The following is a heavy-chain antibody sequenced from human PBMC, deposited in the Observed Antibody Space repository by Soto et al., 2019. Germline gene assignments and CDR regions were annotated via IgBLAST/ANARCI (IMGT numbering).Heavy chain of an antibody. CDR2: IYYTGST. CDR1: GGSVSSGSYY. Sequence: SETLSLTCTVSGGSVSSGSYYWSWIRQPPGKGLDWIGNIYYTGSTNYNPSFKSRVTISVDMSKNQFSLRLSSLTAADTAAYYCARAPIELRANWFDPWGQGTLVTVSS. V-gene: IGHV4-61*01. D-gene: IGHD2-8*01. J-gene: IGHJ5*02. CDR3: ARAPIELRANWFDP.